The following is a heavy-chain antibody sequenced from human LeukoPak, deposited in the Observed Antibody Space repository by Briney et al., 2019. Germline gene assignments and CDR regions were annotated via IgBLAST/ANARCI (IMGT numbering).Heavy chain of an antibody. CDR3: ARDQAIVVVTAMDY. J-gene: IGHJ4*02. CDR1: GFTFSSYA. V-gene: IGHV3-23*01. CDR2: ITGSGGIT. D-gene: IGHD2-21*02. Sequence: PGGSLRLSCAASGFTFSSYAMSWVRQAPGKGLEWVSAITGSGGITYYADSVKGRFTISRDNSKNTLYLQMNSLRAEDTAVYYCARDQAIVVVTAMDYWGQGTLVTVSS.